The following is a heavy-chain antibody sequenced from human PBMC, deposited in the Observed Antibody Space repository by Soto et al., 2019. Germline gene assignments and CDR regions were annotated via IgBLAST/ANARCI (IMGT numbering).Heavy chain of an antibody. Sequence: QVQLVQSGAEVKKPGASVKVSCKASGYTFTNFGISWVRQAPGQGLEWVGWSSAYNGNTNYAQKFQGRVTMTTDTSTSRAYMEVRSLRFEDTAVYYCARGGTAIDYWGQGTRVTVSS. CDR3: ARGGTAIDY. CDR2: SSAYNGNT. J-gene: IGHJ4*02. D-gene: IGHD2-21*02. CDR1: GYTFTNFG. V-gene: IGHV1-18*01.